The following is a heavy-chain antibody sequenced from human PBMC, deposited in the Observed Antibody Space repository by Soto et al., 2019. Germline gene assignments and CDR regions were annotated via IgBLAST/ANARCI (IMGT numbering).Heavy chain of an antibody. Sequence: SVKVSCKASGGTFSSYTISWVRQAPGQGLEWMGGIIPIFGTANYAQKFQGRVTITADESTSTAYMELSSLRSEDTAVYYCAREAYDSSGYHHFDYWGQGTLVTVSS. CDR1: GGTFSSYT. CDR3: AREAYDSSGYHHFDY. CDR2: IIPIFGTA. V-gene: IGHV1-69*13. D-gene: IGHD3-22*01. J-gene: IGHJ4*02.